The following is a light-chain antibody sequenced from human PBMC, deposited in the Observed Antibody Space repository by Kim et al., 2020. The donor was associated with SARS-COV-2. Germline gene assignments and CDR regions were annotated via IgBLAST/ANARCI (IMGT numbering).Light chain of an antibody. CDR3: QAWDSSAYVV. J-gene: IGLJ2*01. CDR2: QDS. V-gene: IGLV3-1*01. CDR1: KLGDKY. Sequence: SYELTQPPSVSVSPGQTASITCSGDKLGDKYACWYHQKPGQSPVLVIYQDSKRPSGIPERFSGSNSGNTATLTISGTQAMDEADYYCQAWDSSAYVVFGGGTKLTVL.